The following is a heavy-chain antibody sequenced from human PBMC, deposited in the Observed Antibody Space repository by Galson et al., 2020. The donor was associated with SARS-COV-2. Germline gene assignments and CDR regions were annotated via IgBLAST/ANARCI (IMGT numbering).Heavy chain of an antibody. CDR1: GFSFSSYE. Sequence: TGGSLRLSCAASGFSFSSYEMNWVRQAPGKGLEWISYISSPGSTKYYADSVKGRFTISRDNAKNSLYLQMNSLRAEDTAVYYCARGFVRWGQGTLVTVSS. CDR2: ISSPGSTK. V-gene: IGHV3-48*03. CDR3: ARGFVR. J-gene: IGHJ4*02. D-gene: IGHD6-6*01.